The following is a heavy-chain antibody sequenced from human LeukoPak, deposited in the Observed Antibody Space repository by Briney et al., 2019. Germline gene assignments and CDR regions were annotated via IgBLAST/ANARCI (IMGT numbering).Heavy chain of an antibody. CDR1: GGSISSGGYY. CDR3: ARSPVGVALDY. D-gene: IGHD3-10*01. J-gene: IGHJ4*02. V-gene: IGHV4-31*03. Sequence: SETLSLTCTVSGGSISSGGYYWSWIRQHPGKGLEWIGYIYYSGSTYYNPSLKSRVTISVDTSKNQFSVKLSSVTAADTAVYYCARSPVGVALDYWGQGTLVTVSS. CDR2: IYYSGST.